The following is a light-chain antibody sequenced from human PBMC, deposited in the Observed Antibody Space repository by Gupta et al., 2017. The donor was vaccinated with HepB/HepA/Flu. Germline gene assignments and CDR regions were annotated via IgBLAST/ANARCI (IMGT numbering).Light chain of an antibody. CDR3: AAWDDRLNGYV. V-gene: IGLV1-44*01. CDR2: SNN. Sequence: QSVLPQPPSESVTPGQRVTTSCSGSSSNIGSNIVNWYQQHPGTAPKLLIYSNNQRPSGVPDGFSGSKSGTSASMAISGLQSEDEAEYYCAAWDDRLNGYVFGTGTKVTVL. CDR1: SSNIGSNI. J-gene: IGLJ1*01.